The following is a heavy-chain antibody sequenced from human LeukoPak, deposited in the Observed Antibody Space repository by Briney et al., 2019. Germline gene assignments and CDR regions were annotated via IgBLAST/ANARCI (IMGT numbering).Heavy chain of an antibody. CDR2: IWDDGSNK. Sequence: RSLRLSCAASGFTLSIYGMHWVRQAPGKGLEWVAVIWDDGSNKYYADSVKGRFTISRDNSKNKLYLQMSSLRAEDTAVYYCAREPAQYYNRMDVWGQGTTVTVSS. J-gene: IGHJ6*02. CDR3: AREPAQYYNRMDV. V-gene: IGHV3-33*01. CDR1: GFTLSIYG.